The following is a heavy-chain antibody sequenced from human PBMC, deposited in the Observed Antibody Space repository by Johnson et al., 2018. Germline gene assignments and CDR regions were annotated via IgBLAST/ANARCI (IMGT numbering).Heavy chain of an antibody. V-gene: IGHV3-48*02. CDR1: GFTFNTYS. Sequence: VQLVESGGGLVQPGGSLRLSCAASGFTFNTYSMNWVRQAPGKGLEWVSYITPGSGAIFYADSVKGRFTISRVNAKDSLYLQMNSLRDEDTAVYYCVRDQYYAFDIWGQGTMVTVSS. J-gene: IGHJ3*02. CDR2: ITPGSGAI. D-gene: IGHD3-10*01. CDR3: VRDQYYAFDI.